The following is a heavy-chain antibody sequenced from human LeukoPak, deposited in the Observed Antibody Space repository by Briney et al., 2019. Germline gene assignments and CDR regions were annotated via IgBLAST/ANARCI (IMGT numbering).Heavy chain of an antibody. Sequence: GGSLRLSCAASGFTFSSYSMNWVRQAPGKGLEWVSSISSSSSYIYYADSVKGRFTISRDNAKNSLYLQMNSLRAEDTAVYYCARDTPKTYYGSGSPNTQFDYWGQGTLVTVSS. V-gene: IGHV3-21*01. CDR1: GFTFSSYS. CDR3: ARDTPKTYYGSGSPNTQFDY. D-gene: IGHD3-10*01. J-gene: IGHJ4*02. CDR2: ISSSSSYI.